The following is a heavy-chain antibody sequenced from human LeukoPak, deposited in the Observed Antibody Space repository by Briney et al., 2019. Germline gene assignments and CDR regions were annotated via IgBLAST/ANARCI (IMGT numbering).Heavy chain of an antibody. D-gene: IGHD4-17*01. V-gene: IGHV5-51*01. J-gene: IGHJ4*02. CDR2: IYPGDSET. Sequence: GESLKISFKGSGXSFTSYCIGWVRQMPGKGLEWMGIIYPGDSETRYSPSFQGQVTISADKSISTAYLQWSSLKASDTAMYYCARSGHDYGDYLDYWGQGTLVTVSS. CDR3: ARSGHDYGDYLDY. CDR1: GXSFTSYC.